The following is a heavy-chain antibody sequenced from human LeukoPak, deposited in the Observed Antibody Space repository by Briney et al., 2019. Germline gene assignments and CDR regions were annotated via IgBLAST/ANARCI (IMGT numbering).Heavy chain of an antibody. J-gene: IGHJ5*02. V-gene: IGHV3-23*01. D-gene: IGHD1-26*01. CDR2: CSGNGGAT. CDR3: ATRGTYIS. CDR1: GFTFSTYA. Sequence: PGGSLRLSCAASGFTFSTYAMIWLRQAPGKEPQCVSSCSGNGGATNYADSVEGRFTICRDNSKDTLYLQMNSLRVEDTAVYYCATRGTYISWGPGTLVTVSS.